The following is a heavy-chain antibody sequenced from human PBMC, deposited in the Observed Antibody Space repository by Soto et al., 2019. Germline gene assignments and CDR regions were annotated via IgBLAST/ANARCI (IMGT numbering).Heavy chain of an antibody. CDR1: GYTFTSYD. Sequence: PGASVXVSCKASGYTFTSYDINWVRQATGQGLEWMGWMNPNSGNTGYAQKFQGRVTMTRNTSISTAYMELSSLRSEDTAVYYCAREGSSYYYYYMDVWGKGTTVTVSS. CDR3: AREGSSYYYYYMDV. CDR2: MNPNSGNT. J-gene: IGHJ6*03. V-gene: IGHV1-8*01.